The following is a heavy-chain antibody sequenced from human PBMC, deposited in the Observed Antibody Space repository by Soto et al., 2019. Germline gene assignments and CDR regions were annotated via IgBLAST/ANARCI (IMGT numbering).Heavy chain of an antibody. CDR2: ISYDGSNK. Sequence: ESGGGVVQPGRSLRLSCAASGFTFSSYGMHWVRQAPGKGLEWVAVISYDGSNKYYADSVKGRFTISRDNSKNTLYLQMNSLRAEDTAVYYCAKDDYYDSSGSRSFGSFDYWGQGTLVTVSS. D-gene: IGHD3-22*01. CDR3: AKDDYYDSSGSRSFGSFDY. V-gene: IGHV3-30*18. CDR1: GFTFSSYG. J-gene: IGHJ4*02.